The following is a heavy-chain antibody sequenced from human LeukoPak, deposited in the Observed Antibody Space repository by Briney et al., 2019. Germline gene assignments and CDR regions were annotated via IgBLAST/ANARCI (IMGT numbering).Heavy chain of an antibody. Sequence: GGSLRLSCVASGFTLSSYWMHWVRQAPGKGLVWVSRISSDGSSTSYADSVKGRFTISRDNAKNTLYLQMNSLRAEDTAVYYCARVRQQLVLGVYYYYYGMDVWGQGTTVTVSS. D-gene: IGHD6-13*01. V-gene: IGHV3-74*01. CDR3: ARVRQQLVLGVYYYYYGMDV. CDR2: ISSDGSST. CDR1: GFTLSSYW. J-gene: IGHJ6*02.